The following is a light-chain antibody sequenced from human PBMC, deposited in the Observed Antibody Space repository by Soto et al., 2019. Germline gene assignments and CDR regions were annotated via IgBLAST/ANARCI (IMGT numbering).Light chain of an antibody. J-gene: IGKJ1*01. Sequence: EIVLTQSPATLFLSPGERATLSCRASQSVSSYLAWYQQKPGQAPRLLIYGASSRATGIPNRFSGSGSGTDFTLTISRLEPEDFAVYYCQQYGNSPQTFGQGTKVDI. CDR3: QQYGNSPQT. V-gene: IGKV3-20*01. CDR1: QSVSSY. CDR2: GAS.